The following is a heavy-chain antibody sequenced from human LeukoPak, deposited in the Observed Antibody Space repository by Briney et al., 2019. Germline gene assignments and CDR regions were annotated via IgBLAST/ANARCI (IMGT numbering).Heavy chain of an antibody. D-gene: IGHD3-22*01. V-gene: IGHV3-21*05. CDR3: ARGHSSGYYPKY. CDR1: GFTFTKYW. J-gene: IGHJ4*02. Sequence: GGSLRLSCAASGFTFTKYWMTWVRQAPGKGLEWVSYISGSGTYIDYSDSVKGRFTISRDNAKNSLYLQMNSLRAEDTAVYYCARGHSSGYYPKYWGQGTLVTVSS. CDR2: ISGSGTYI.